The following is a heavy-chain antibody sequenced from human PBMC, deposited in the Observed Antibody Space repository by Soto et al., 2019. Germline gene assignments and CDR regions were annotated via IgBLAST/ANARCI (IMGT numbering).Heavy chain of an antibody. D-gene: IGHD4-17*01. J-gene: IGHJ6*02. CDR2: INSDGSST. CDR1: GFTFSSYW. CDR3: ARVTTVVTPVVHSYYGMDV. V-gene: IGHV3-74*01. Sequence: EVQLVESGGGLVQPGGSLRLSCAASGFTFSSYWMHWVRQAPGKGLVWVSRINSDGSSTSYADSVKGRFTISRDNAKNTLYLQMNSLRAEDTAVYYCARVTTVVTPVVHSYYGMDVWGQGTTVTVSS.